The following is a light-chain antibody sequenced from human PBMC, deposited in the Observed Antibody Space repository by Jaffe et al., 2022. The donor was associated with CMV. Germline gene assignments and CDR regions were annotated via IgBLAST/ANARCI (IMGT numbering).Light chain of an antibody. J-gene: IGKJ1*01. CDR1: ESVSSY. CDR2: GAF. Sequence: DIVMTQSPATLSVSPGERATLSCRASESVSSYFAWYQQKPGQAPRLLIYGAFTRAIGIPARFSGSGTGTEFTLTISNLQSEDFAVYFCHQYNTWPWTFGQGTNVEI. CDR3: HQYNTWPWT. V-gene: IGKV3-15*01.